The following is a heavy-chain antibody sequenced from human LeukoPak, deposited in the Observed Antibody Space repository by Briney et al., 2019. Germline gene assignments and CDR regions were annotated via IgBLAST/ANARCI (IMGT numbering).Heavy chain of an antibody. CDR2: ISYDGNDK. D-gene: IGHD6-13*01. V-gene: IGHV3-30*03. Sequence: GRSLRLSCAASGFIFSNYGMHWVRQAPGKGLEWVAVISYDGNDKYYADSVKGRFTISGDNSKNTLCLQMNSLRTEDTAVYYCARVGDLSAAGTLDYWGQGTLVTVSS. CDR1: GFIFSNYG. CDR3: ARVGDLSAAGTLDY. J-gene: IGHJ4*02.